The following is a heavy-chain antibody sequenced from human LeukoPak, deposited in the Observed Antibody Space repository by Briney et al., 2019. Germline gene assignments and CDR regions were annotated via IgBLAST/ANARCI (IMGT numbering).Heavy chain of an antibody. CDR1: GYTFTSYA. Sequence: GASVKVSCKASGYTFTSYAMHWVRQAPGQRLEWMGWINAGNGNTKYSQEFQGRVTMTRDTSTSTVYMELSSLRSEDTAVYYCARGSSSWYTFDYWGQGTLVTVSS. V-gene: IGHV1-3*03. CDR2: INAGNGNT. D-gene: IGHD6-13*01. CDR3: ARGSSSWYTFDY. J-gene: IGHJ4*02.